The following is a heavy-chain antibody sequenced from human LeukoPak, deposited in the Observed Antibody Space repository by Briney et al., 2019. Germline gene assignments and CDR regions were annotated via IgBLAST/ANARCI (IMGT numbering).Heavy chain of an antibody. CDR2: IYYSGTT. V-gene: IGHV4-39*01. J-gene: IGHJ4*02. Sequence: SSETLSLTCTVSDGSITTSNLYWGWIRHPPGKGLEWIGSIYYSGTTYYNPSLESRVTISVDTSKNQFSLELSSVTAADTAVYYCARSYTSGWAYLGYWGQGTLVTVSS. CDR1: DGSITTSNLY. CDR3: ARSYTSGWAYLGY. D-gene: IGHD6-19*01.